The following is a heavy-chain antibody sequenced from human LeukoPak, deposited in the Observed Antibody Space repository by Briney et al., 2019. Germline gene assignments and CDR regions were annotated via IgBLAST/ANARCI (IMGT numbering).Heavy chain of an antibody. J-gene: IGHJ3*02. CDR3: AKDPPQTISGWYPVEAFDI. D-gene: IGHD6-19*01. CDR2: ISGSGGST. CDR1: GFTLSSYW. Sequence: QTGGSLRLSCAASGFTLSSYWMSWVRQAPGKGLEWVSAISGSGGSTYYADSVKGRFTISRDNSKNTLYLRMNSLRAEDTAVYYCAKDPPQTISGWYPVEAFDIWGQGTMVTVSS. V-gene: IGHV3-23*01.